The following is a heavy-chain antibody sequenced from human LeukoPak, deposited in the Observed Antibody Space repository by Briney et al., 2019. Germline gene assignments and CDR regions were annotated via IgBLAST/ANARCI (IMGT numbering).Heavy chain of an antibody. D-gene: IGHD4-11*01. Sequence: GGSLKISCKGSGYSFTSYWIGWVRQMPGKGLEWMGIIYPGDSDTRYSPSFQGQVTISADKSISTAYLQWSSLKASDTAMYYCARLQDYSNYLGYFDYWGQGTLVTVSS. CDR3: ARLQDYSNYLGYFDY. V-gene: IGHV5-51*01. CDR1: GYSFTSYW. J-gene: IGHJ4*02. CDR2: IYPGDSDT.